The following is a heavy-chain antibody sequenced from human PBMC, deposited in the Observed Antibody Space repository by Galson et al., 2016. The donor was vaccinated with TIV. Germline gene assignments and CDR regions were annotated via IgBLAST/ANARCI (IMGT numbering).Heavy chain of an antibody. CDR3: AKVRDLSGYSIVSFDH. CDR1: GFTFSSYA. D-gene: IGHD3-3*01. Sequence: SLRLSCAASGFTFSSYAMTWVRQAPGKGLEWVSGITGSGAYTYYGDSVKGRFTISRDNPKNTLYLQMNSLRAEDTAVYYCAKVRDLSGYSIVSFDHWGQGLLVTVSS. CDR2: ITGSGAYT. J-gene: IGHJ4*02. V-gene: IGHV3-23*01.